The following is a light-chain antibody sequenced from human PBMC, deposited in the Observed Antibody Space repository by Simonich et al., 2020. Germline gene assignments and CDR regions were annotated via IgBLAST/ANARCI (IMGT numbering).Light chain of an antibody. CDR2: LNSDGSH. J-gene: IGLJ3*02. CDR1: SGHSSYA. Sequence: QLVLTQSPSASASLGASVKLTCTLSSGHSSYAIDWHQQQPEKGPRYLMKLNSDGSHSKGDGIPDRFSGSSSGAERYLTISSLQSEDEADYYCQTWGTGINWVFGGGTKLTVL. V-gene: IGLV4-69*01. CDR3: QTWGTGINWV.